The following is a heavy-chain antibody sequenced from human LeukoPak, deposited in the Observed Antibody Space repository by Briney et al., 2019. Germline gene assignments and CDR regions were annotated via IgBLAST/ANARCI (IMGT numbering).Heavy chain of an antibody. CDR2: ISGSGGST. V-gene: IGHV3-23*01. Sequence: GGSLRLSCAVSGFTFSSYAMSWVRQAPGKGLEWVSAISGSGGSTYYADSVKGRFTISRDNSKNTLYLQMNSLRAEDTAVYYCAKEAYDFWSGDNWFDPWGQGTLVTVSS. D-gene: IGHD3-3*01. J-gene: IGHJ5*02. CDR3: AKEAYDFWSGDNWFDP. CDR1: GFTFSSYA.